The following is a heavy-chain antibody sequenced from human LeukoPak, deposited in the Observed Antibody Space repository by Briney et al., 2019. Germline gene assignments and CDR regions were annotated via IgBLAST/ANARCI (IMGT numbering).Heavy chain of an antibody. CDR1: GYTFTGYY. V-gene: IGHV1-2*04. Sequence: ASVKVSCKASGYTFTGYYMHWVRQAPGQGLEWIGWINPNSGGTNYAQKFQGWVTMTRDTSISTAYMELSRLRSDDTAVYYCARGRRMKAMVRGVITDYYGMDVWGKGTTVTVSS. D-gene: IGHD3-10*01. CDR3: ARGRRMKAMVRGVITDYYGMDV. CDR2: INPNSGGT. J-gene: IGHJ6*04.